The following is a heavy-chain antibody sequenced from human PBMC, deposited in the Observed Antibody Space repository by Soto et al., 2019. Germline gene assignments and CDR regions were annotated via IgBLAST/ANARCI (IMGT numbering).Heavy chain of an antibody. D-gene: IGHD2-2*01. V-gene: IGHV1-69*13. CDR3: ASQYCSSTRCLHLNWFDP. Sequence: SVKVSCKASGGTFSSYAITWVRQAPGQGLEWMGGIIPIFGTANYAQKFQGRVTITADESTSTAYMELSSLRSEDTAVYYCASQYCSSTRCLHLNWFDPWGQGTLVTVSS. CDR2: IIPIFGTA. J-gene: IGHJ5*02. CDR1: GGTFSSYA.